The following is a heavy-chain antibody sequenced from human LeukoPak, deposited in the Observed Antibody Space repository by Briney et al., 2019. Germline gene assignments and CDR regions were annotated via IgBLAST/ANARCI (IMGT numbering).Heavy chain of an antibody. J-gene: IGHJ3*02. CDR3: ASKSGSYNDAFDI. D-gene: IGHD1-26*01. CDR1: GYSFTSYW. CDR2: IYPGDSDT. Sequence: GESLKISCKGSGYSFTSYWIGWVRQMPGKGLEWMGIIYPGDSDTRYSPSFQGQVTISADKPISTAYLQWSSLKASDTAMYYCASKSGSYNDAFDIWGQGTMVTVSS. V-gene: IGHV5-51*04.